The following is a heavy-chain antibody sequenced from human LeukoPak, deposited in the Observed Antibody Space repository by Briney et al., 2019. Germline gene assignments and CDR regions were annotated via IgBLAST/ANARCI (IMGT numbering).Heavy chain of an antibody. J-gene: IGHJ5*02. D-gene: IGHD2-2*01. CDR2: IHHTGST. Sequence: SETLSLTCDVSGGSISSGLYSWSWIRQPLGKGLEWIGYIHHTGSTYYNPSLKSRVTISVDTSKNQFSLRLSSVTAADTAVYYCARLQYCSGTSCYWFDPWGQGTLVTVSS. CDR3: ARLQYCSGTSCYWFDP. CDR1: GGSISSGLYS. V-gene: IGHV4-30-2*01.